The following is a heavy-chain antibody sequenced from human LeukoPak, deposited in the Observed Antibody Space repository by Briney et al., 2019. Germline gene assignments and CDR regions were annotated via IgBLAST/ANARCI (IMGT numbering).Heavy chain of an antibody. CDR3: ARQRGYARPFFDY. Sequence: PSETLSLTCTVSGGSISSSSYYWGWIRQPPGKGLEWIGSIYYSGSTYYNTSLKSRVTISVDTSKNQFSLKLSSVTAADTAVYYCARQRGYARPFFDYWGQGTLVTVSS. CDR2: IYYSGST. J-gene: IGHJ4*02. V-gene: IGHV4-39*01. CDR1: GGSISSSSYY. D-gene: IGHD5-12*01.